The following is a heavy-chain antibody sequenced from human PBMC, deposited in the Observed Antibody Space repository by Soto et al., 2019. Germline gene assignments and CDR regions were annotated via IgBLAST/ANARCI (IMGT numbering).Heavy chain of an antibody. J-gene: IGHJ4*02. V-gene: IGHV3-9*01. CDR1: GFTFDDYA. Sequence: EVQLVESGGGLVQSGRSLRLSCAASGFTFDDYAMHWVRQAPGKGLEWVSGISWSSANIAYADSVKGRFTISRDNAKNSPYLQMNSLRAEDTALYYCAKDAYGDLYYFDYWGQGTLVTVSS. CDR3: AKDAYGDLYYFDY. CDR2: ISWSSANI. D-gene: IGHD4-17*01.